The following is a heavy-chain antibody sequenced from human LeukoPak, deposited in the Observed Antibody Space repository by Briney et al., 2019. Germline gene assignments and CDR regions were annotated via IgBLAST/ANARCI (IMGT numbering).Heavy chain of an antibody. J-gene: IGHJ1*01. CDR3: AKDNLPIRYCSGGSCYFPAEYFQH. Sequence: GGSLRLSCAASGFTFSSYAMSWVRQAPGKGLEWVSAISGSGGSTYYADSVKGRFTISRDNSKNKLYLQMNSLRAEDTAVYYCAKDNLPIRYCSGGSCYFPAEYFQHWGQGTLVTVSS. CDR1: GFTFSSYA. D-gene: IGHD2-15*01. CDR2: ISGSGGST. V-gene: IGHV3-23*01.